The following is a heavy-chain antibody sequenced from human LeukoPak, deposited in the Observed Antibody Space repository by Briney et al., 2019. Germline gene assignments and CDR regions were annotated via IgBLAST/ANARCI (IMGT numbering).Heavy chain of an antibody. CDR2: ISSSGSTI. J-gene: IGHJ3*02. Sequence: GGSLRLSCAASGFTFSDYYMSWIRQAPGKGLEWVSYISSSGSTIYYADSVKGRFTISRDNAKNSLYLQMNSLRAGDTAVYYCVRRGPTTVTTHDAFDIWGQGTMVTVSS. V-gene: IGHV3-11*04. CDR1: GFTFSDYY. D-gene: IGHD4-17*01. CDR3: VRRGPTTVTTHDAFDI.